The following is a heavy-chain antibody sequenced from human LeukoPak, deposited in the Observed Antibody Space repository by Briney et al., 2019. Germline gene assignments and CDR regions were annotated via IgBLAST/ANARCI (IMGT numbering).Heavy chain of an antibody. CDR1: GFTFSSYS. CDR3: AKDYYDSSGYYQGVGYYFDY. CDR2: IYSGGST. D-gene: IGHD3-22*01. V-gene: IGHV3-NL1*01. Sequence: GGSLRLSCAASGFTFSSYSMNWVRQAPGKGLEWVSVIYSGGSTYYADSVKGRFTISRDNSKNTLYLQVNSLRAEDTAVYYCAKDYYDSSGYYQGVGYYFDYWGQGTLVTVSS. J-gene: IGHJ4*02.